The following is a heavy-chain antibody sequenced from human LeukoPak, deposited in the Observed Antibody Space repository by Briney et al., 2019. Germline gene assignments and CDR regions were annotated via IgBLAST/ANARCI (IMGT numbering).Heavy chain of an antibody. CDR1: GGSFSGYY. CDR3: ARDAAITGIWFDP. CDR2: INHSGST. D-gene: IGHD1-20*01. J-gene: IGHJ5*02. Sequence: PSETLSLTCAVYGGSFSGYYWSWIRQPPRKGLEWIGEINHSGSTNYNPSLKSRVTISVDTSKNQFSLKLSSVTAADTAVYYCARDAAITGIWFDPWGQGTLVTVSS. V-gene: IGHV4-34*01.